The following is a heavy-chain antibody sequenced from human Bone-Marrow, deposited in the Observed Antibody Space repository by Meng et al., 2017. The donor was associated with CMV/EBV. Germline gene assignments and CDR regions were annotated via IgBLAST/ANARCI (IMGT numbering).Heavy chain of an antibody. V-gene: IGHV3-9*01. J-gene: IGHJ5*02. D-gene: IGHD3-22*01. CDR1: GFTFDDYA. CDR2: ISWNSGSI. Sequence: SLKISCAASGFTFDDYAMHWVRQAPGKGLEWVSGISWNSGSIGYADSVKGRFTISRDNAKNSLYLQMNSLRTEDTALYYCARSYDSSGWGWFDPWGQGTLVAFSS. CDR3: ARSYDSSGWGWFDP.